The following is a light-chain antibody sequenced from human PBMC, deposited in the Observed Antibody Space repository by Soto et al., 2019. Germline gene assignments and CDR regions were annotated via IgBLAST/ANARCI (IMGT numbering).Light chain of an antibody. J-gene: IGLJ7*01. Sequence: QSALTQPRSVSGCPGQSVTISCTGTSSDVGGYNYVSWYQQHPGKAPKLMIYDVSKRPSGVPDRFSGSKSGNTASLTISGLQAEDEADYYCCSSVGTYTSVFGGGTQLTVL. CDR2: DVS. CDR1: SSDVGGYNY. V-gene: IGLV2-11*01. CDR3: CSSVGTYTSV.